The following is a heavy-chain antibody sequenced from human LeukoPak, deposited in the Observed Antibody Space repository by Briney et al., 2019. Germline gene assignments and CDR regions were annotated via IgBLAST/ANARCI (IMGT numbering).Heavy chain of an antibody. Sequence: ASVKVSCKASGYTFTGYYMHWVRQAPGQGLEWMGWINPNSGGTNYAQKFQGRVTMTRDASISTAYMELSRLRSDDTAMYYCAREGYGGSRSLDYWGQGTLVTVSS. J-gene: IGHJ4*02. V-gene: IGHV1-2*02. CDR3: AREGYGGSRSLDY. CDR1: GYTFTGYY. CDR2: INPNSGGT. D-gene: IGHD4-23*01.